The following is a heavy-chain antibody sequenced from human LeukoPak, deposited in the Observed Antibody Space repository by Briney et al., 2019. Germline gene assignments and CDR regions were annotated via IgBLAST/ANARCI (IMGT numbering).Heavy chain of an antibody. Sequence: PGGSLRLSCAASGFTFSSYAMHWVRQAPGKGLEWVAVISYDGSNKYYADSVKGRFTISRDNSKNTLYLQMNSLRAEDTAVYYCAKDGWSSWGYYYYYMDVWGKGTTVTVSS. J-gene: IGHJ6*03. V-gene: IGHV3-30*04. CDR3: AKDGWSSWGYYYYYMDV. CDR1: GFTFSSYA. D-gene: IGHD6-13*01. CDR2: ISYDGSNK.